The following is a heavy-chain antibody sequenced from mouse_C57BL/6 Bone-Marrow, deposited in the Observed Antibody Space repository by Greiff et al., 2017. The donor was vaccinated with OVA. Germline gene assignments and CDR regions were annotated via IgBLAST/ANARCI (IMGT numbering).Heavy chain of an antibody. J-gene: IGHJ2*01. D-gene: IGHD1-1*01. CDR1: GFTFSSYA. V-gene: IGHV5-4*01. Sequence: EVHLVESGGGLVKPGGSLKLSCAASGFTFSSYAMSWVRQTPEKRLEWVATISAGGSYTYYPDNVKGRFTITRDNAKNNLYLQMSHLKSEDTAMYYCARDRGGITVGEGLYYFDYWGQGTTLTVSS. CDR3: ARDRGGITVGEGLYYFDY. CDR2: ISAGGSYT.